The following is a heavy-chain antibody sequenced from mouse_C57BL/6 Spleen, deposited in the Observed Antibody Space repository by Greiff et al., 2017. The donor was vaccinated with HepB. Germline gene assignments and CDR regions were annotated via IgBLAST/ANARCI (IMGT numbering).Heavy chain of an antibody. CDR1: GYAFTNYL. J-gene: IGHJ4*01. CDR3: ARGDRYYAMDY. CDR2: INPGSGGT. Sequence: VQLQQSGAELVRPGTSVKVSCKASGYAFTNYLIEWVKQRPGQGLEWIGVINPGSGGTNYNEKFKGKATLTADKSSSTAYMQLSSLTSEDSAVYFCARGDRYYAMDYWGQGTSVTVSS. D-gene: IGHD2-14*01. V-gene: IGHV1-54*01.